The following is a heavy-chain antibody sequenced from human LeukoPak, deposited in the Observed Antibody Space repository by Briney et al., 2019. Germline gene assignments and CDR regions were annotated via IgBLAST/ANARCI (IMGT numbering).Heavy chain of an antibody. J-gene: IGHJ5*02. CDR2: INHSGSA. CDR3: ARDYFEGGYPRPLRFDP. CDR1: GGSFSGYY. V-gene: IGHV4-34*01. Sequence: SETLSLTCTVSGGSFSGYYCTWIRQPPGKGLEWIGEINHSGSANYNPSLKSRVTISLDTSKNQFSLKLSSVTAADTAVYYCARDYFEGGYPRPLRFDPWGQGTLVTVSS. D-gene: IGHD3-22*01.